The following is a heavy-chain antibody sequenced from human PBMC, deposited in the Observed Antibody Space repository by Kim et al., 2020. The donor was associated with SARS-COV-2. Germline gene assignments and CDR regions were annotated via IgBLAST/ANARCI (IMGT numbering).Heavy chain of an antibody. CDR3: ATDFAHCAGDCFAY. CDR1: GFSSDDFS. D-gene: IGHD2-21*01. J-gene: IGHJ4*02. V-gene: IGHV3-43*01. Sequence: GGSLRLSCEGSGFSSDDFSLHWIRQTPGRGLVWVSLISSNGINIVYGNSVRGRFTMSKDSAKNVLYLQMDSLTIEDTALYYCATDFAHCAGDCFAYCGQG. CDR2: ISSNGINI.